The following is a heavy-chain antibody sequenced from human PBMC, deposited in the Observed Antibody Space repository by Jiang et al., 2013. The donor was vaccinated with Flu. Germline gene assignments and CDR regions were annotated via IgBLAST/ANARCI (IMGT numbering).Heavy chain of an antibody. Sequence: GSGLVKPSETLSLTCTVSGGSISSSSYYWGWIRQPPGKGLEWIGSIYYSGSTYYNPSLKSRVTISVDTSKNQFSLKLSSVTAADTAVYYCVSAVAGTNFDYWGQGTLVTVSS. J-gene: IGHJ4*02. V-gene: IGHV4-39*01. CDR3: VSAVAGTNFDY. CDR2: IYYSGST. CDR1: GGSISSSSYY. D-gene: IGHD6-19*01.